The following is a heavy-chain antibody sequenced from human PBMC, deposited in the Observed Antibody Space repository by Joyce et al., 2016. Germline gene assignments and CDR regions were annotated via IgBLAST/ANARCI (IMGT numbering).Heavy chain of an antibody. J-gene: IGHJ5*02. D-gene: IGHD6-13*01. V-gene: IGHV3-7*03. CDR1: GFSFRYFW. Sequence: EVYLVESGGGLVQPGGSLRLSCAASGFSFRYFWMDWVRQAPGKGLEWVAQINEDGSEKNYRDSVRGRFTISRDNAKNSVDLQINSLRVEDTAVYYCTRGSGTGWFDPWGQGTLVTVSS. CDR3: TRGSGTGWFDP. CDR2: INEDGSEK.